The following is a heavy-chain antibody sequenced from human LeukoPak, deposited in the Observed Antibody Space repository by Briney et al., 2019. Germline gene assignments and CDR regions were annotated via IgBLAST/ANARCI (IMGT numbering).Heavy chain of an antibody. J-gene: IGHJ5*02. CDR2: FDPEDGET. Sequence: ASVKVSCKASGGTFSSYAISWVRQAPGKGLEWMGGFDPEDGETIYAQKFQGRVTMTEDTSTDTAYMELSSLRSEDTAVYYCATEVDTAMVPWGQGTLVTVSS. V-gene: IGHV1-24*01. D-gene: IGHD5-18*01. CDR1: GGTFSSYA. CDR3: ATEVDTAMVP.